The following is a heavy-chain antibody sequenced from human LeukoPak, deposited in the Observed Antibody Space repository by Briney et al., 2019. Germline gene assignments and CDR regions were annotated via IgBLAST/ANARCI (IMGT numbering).Heavy chain of an antibody. V-gene: IGHV1-2*02. CDR1: GDTFTGYY. CDR2: INPNSGGT. J-gene: IGHJ5*02. CDR3: ARGDHTKNELKTNNWFDA. D-gene: IGHD1-1*01. Sequence: ASVKVSCKASGDTFTGYYMHWVRQAPGQGLEWMGWINPNSGGTNCAQKFQGRVTMTRDTSISTAYMELSRLRSDDTAVYYCARGDHTKNELKTNNWFDAWGQGTLVTVSS.